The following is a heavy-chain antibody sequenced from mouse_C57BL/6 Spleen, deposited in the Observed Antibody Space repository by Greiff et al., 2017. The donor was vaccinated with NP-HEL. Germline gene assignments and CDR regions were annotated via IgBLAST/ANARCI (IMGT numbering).Heavy chain of an antibody. V-gene: IGHV1-82*01. J-gene: IGHJ2*01. CDR1: GYAFSSSW. CDR2: IYPGDGDT. CDR3: ARWNYGSSGFDY. Sequence: VQLQQSGPELVKPGASVKISCKASGYAFSSSWMNWVKQRPGKGLEWIGRIYPGDGDTNYNGKFKGKATLTADKSSSTAYMQLSSLTSEDSAVYCCARWNYGSSGFDYWGQGTTLTVSS. D-gene: IGHD1-1*01.